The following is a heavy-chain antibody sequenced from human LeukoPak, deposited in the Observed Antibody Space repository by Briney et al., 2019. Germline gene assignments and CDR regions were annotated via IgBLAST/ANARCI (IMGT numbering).Heavy chain of an antibody. D-gene: IGHD1-26*01. CDR2: TSAYNGNT. CDR1: GYTFSSYG. V-gene: IGHV1-18*01. J-gene: IGHJ6*03. CDR3: ARRSGSYSLCDYYYYYMDV. Sequence: ASVKVSCKASGYTFSSYGISWVRQAPGQGREWMGWTSAYNGNTNYAQKLQGRVTMTTDTSTSTAYMELRSLRSDDTAVYYCARRSGSYSLCDYYYYYMDVWGKGTTVTVSS.